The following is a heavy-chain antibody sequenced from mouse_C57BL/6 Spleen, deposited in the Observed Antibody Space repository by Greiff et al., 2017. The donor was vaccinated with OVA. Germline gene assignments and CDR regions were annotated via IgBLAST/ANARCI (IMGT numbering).Heavy chain of an antibody. CDR2: INYDGSST. D-gene: IGHD2-1*01. CDR1: GFTFSDYY. CDR3: ARDRGGYYGNLYYFDY. V-gene: IGHV5-16*01. J-gene: IGHJ2*01. Sequence: EVKLMESEGGLVQPGSSMKLSCTASGFTFSDYYMAWVRQVPEKGLEWVANINYDGSSTYYLDSLKSRFIISRDNAKNILYLQMSSLKSEDTATYYCARDRGGYYGNLYYFDYWGQGTTLTVSS.